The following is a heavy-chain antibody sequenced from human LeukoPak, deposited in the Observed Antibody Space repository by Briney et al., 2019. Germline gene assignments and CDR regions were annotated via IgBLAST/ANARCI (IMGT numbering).Heavy chain of an antibody. V-gene: IGHV3-9*01. CDR3: AKDLYSSSSPGYFDY. Sequence: PGGSLRLSCAASGFTFDDYAMHWVRQAPGKGLEWVPGISWNSGSIGYADSVKGRFTISRDNAKNSLYLQMNSLRAEDTALYYCAKDLYSSSSPGYFDYWGQGTLVTVSS. D-gene: IGHD6-6*01. CDR1: GFTFDDYA. J-gene: IGHJ4*02. CDR2: ISWNSGSI.